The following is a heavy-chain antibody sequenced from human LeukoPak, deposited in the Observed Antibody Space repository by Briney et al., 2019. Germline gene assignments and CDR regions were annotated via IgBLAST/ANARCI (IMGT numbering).Heavy chain of an antibody. Sequence: PGGSLRLSCEASEFTFSVYWMSWVRQAPGRGLEWVANIKEGGSGRDYVDSVKGRFTISRDNAKNSLYLQMNSLRVEDTAVYYCARHAGYILDYWGQGTLVTVSS. CDR2: IKEGGSGR. CDR3: ARHAGYILDY. V-gene: IGHV3-7*01. CDR1: EFTFSVYW. D-gene: IGHD5-24*01. J-gene: IGHJ4*02.